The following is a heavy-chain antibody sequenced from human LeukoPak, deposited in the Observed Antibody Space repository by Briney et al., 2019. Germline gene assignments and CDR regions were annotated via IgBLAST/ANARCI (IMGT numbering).Heavy chain of an antibody. V-gene: IGHV3-30*04. J-gene: IGHJ4*02. CDR2: ISYA. CDR3: ARDPALTTYYYDSSGYQN. CDR1: GFTFSSYA. D-gene: IGHD3-22*01. Sequence: GRSLRLSCAASGFTFSSYAMHWARQAPGKGLEWVAVISYAVKGRFTISRDNSKNTLYLQMNSLRAEDTAVYYCARDPALTTYYYDSSGYQNWGQGTLVTVSS.